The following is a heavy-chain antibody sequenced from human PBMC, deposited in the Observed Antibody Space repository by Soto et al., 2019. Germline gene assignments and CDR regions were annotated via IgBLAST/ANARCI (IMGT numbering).Heavy chain of an antibody. CDR2: ISYDGSNK. V-gene: IGHV3-30*19. J-gene: IGHJ4*02. CDR1: GFIFSSYG. CDR3: ARGAVGAYFDY. Sequence: QVQLVESGGGVVQPGRSLRLSCAASGFIFSSYGMHWVRLAPGKGLEWVAVISYDGSNKYYADSVKGRFTISRDNSKNTMYLQMNSLSAEDKTVYYCARGAVGAYFDYWGQGTLVTVSS. D-gene: IGHD1-26*01.